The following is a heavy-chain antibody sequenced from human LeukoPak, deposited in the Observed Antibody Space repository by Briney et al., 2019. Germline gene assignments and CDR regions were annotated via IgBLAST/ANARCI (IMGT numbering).Heavy chain of an antibody. CDR3: ASPITMVRGVIGY. J-gene: IGHJ4*02. CDR2: FDPEDGEP. Sequence: GSSVTLSCKASGYTFTRYYIHWVRQPRGKGRGGMGRFDPEDGEPIYAQKFKGRVTMTEDTSTDTAYMELSTLRSEDPAVYYCASPITMVRGVIGYWGEGTLVTVSS. CDR1: GYTFTRYY. V-gene: IGHV1-24*01. D-gene: IGHD3-10*01.